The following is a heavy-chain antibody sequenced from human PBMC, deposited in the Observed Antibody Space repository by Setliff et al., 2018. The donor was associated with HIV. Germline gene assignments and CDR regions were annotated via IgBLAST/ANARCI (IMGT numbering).Heavy chain of an antibody. Sequence: SVKVSCKASGGTFSNYAVSWVRQAPGQGLEWMGGIIPMFGTPNYAQKFQGRVTITADESTSTAYMELSSLTSEDTAVYYCARDTHYFDRRDYYFYIDVWGKGTTVTV. CDR1: GGTFSNYA. V-gene: IGHV1-69*13. J-gene: IGHJ6*03. CDR2: IIPMFGTP. D-gene: IGHD3-22*01. CDR3: ARDTHYFDRRDYYFYIDV.